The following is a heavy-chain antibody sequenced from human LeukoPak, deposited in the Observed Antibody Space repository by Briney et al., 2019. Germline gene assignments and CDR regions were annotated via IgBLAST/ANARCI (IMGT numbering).Heavy chain of an antibody. Sequence: ASVKVSCKASGYTFTGYYMHWVRQAPGQGLEWMGWINPNSGGTNYAQKFQGRVTMTRDTSISTAYMELSSLRSEDTAVYYCARESDYDHWFDPWGQGTLVTVSS. V-gene: IGHV1-2*02. D-gene: IGHD5-12*01. CDR3: ARESDYDHWFDP. CDR1: GYTFTGYY. J-gene: IGHJ5*02. CDR2: INPNSGGT.